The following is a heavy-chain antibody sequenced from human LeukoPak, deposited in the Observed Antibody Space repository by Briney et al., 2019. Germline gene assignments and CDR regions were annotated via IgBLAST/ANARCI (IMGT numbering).Heavy chain of an antibody. D-gene: IGHD5-24*01. Sequence: PSETLSLTCTLSGGSFSIYYWSWIRQPAGKGLEWIGRIYTSGSPNYNSSLKSRVTMSVDTSKNQVSLKLSSVTAAATAVYYCAAGDGYSAFDYWGQGTLVTVSS. CDR2: IYTSGSP. V-gene: IGHV4-4*07. J-gene: IGHJ4*02. CDR1: GGSFSIYY. CDR3: AAGDGYSAFDY.